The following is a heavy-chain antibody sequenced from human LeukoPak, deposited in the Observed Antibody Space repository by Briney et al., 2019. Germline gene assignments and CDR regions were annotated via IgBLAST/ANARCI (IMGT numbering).Heavy chain of an antibody. Sequence: PGGSLRLSCAASGFTFSSYWMSWVRQAPGKGLEWVANIKQDGSEKYYVDSVKGRFTISRGNAKNSPYPQMNSLRAEDTAVYYCARALWFGEFFDYWGQGTLVTVSS. CDR3: ARALWFGEFFDY. D-gene: IGHD3-10*01. CDR1: GFTFSSYW. V-gene: IGHV3-7*03. CDR2: IKQDGSEK. J-gene: IGHJ4*02.